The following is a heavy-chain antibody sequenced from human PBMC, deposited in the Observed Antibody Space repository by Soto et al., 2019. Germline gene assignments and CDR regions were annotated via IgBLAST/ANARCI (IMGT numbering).Heavy chain of an antibody. V-gene: IGHV5-51*01. Sequence: GESLKISCQGSGFPSSNYWIGWVRQMPGKGLEWMGIIYVGDSDTRYSPSFRGQVIISADKSVNTVYLQWNSLKASDTAIYYCARHFYDNTGHYWDGSFDVWGQGTVVTVSS. CDR3: ARHFYDNTGHYWDGSFDV. J-gene: IGHJ3*01. D-gene: IGHD3-22*01. CDR2: IYVGDSDT. CDR1: GFPSSNYW.